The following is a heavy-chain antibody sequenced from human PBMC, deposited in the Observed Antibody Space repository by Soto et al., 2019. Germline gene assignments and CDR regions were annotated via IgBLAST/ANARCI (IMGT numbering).Heavy chain of an antibody. J-gene: IGHJ4*02. V-gene: IGHV3-21*06. CDR1: GFTFTRYS. CDR3: ARESEDLTSNFDY. CDR2: ISSTTNYI. Sequence: LRLSCSASGFTFTRYSMNWVRQAPGKGLEWVSSISSTTNYIYYGDSMKGRFTISRDNAKNSLYLEMNSLRAEDTAVYYCARESEDLTSNFDYWGQGTLVTVSS.